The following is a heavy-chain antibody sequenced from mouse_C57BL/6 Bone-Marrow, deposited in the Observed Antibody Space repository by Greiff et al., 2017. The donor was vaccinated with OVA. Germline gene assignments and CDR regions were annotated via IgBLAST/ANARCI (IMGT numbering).Heavy chain of an antibody. D-gene: IGHD4-1*01. V-gene: IGHV5-17*01. CDR3: ARGANWGAMDY. Sequence: EVNVVESGGGLVKPGGSLKLSCAASGFTFSDYGMHWVRQAPEKGLEWVAYISSGSSTIYYADTVKGRFTISRDNAKNTLFLQMTSLRSEDTAMYYCARGANWGAMDYWGQGTSVTVSS. J-gene: IGHJ4*01. CDR2: ISSGSSTI. CDR1: GFTFSDYG.